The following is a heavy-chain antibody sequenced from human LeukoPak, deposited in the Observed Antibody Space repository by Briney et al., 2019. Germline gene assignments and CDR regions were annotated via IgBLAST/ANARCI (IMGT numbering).Heavy chain of an antibody. CDR1: GGSISNYF. J-gene: IGHJ4*02. V-gene: IGHV4-59*01. Sequence: PSETLSLTCAVFGGSISNYFWSGIRQPPGKGLEWIGYIYYSGSTNYNPSLKSRVTISVDTSKNQFSLKLSSVTAADTAVYYCAREGSGYPFDYWGQGTLVTVSS. CDR3: AREGSGYPFDY. D-gene: IGHD3-22*01. CDR2: IYYSGST.